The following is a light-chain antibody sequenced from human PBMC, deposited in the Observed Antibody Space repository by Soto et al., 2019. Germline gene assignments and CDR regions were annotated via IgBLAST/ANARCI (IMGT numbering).Light chain of an antibody. CDR3: SSFTSSSTFV. CDR2: DVS. V-gene: IGLV2-14*01. CDR1: SSDVGRYNY. J-gene: IGLJ1*01. Sequence: QSALAQPASVSGSPGQSITISCTGTSSDVGRYNYVSWFQQHPGKAPKLMIFDVSNWPSGVSDRFSGSKSGNTASQTISGLQAEDEADYYCSSFTSSSTFVFGTGTKVTVL.